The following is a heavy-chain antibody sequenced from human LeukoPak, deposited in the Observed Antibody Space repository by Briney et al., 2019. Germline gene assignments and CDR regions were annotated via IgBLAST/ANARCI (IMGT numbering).Heavy chain of an antibody. CDR1: GFTFSENW. J-gene: IGHJ3*01. V-gene: IGHV3-74*01. CDR3: AREEHRLAEAGTSAFDL. CDR2: INRGGGLT. D-gene: IGHD6-13*01. Sequence: GGSLRLSCVASGFTFSENWMHWVRQAPGKGLAWVSHINRGGGLTNYADSVKGRFTISRDNARNTVYLQMSSLRVEDTAIYFCAREEHRLAEAGTSAFDLGGQGTLVTVSP.